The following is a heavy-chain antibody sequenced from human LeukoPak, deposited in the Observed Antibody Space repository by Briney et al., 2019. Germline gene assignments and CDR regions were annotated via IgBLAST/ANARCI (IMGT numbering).Heavy chain of an antibody. D-gene: IGHD3-22*01. CDR1: GYTFTGYY. V-gene: IGHV1-2*02. J-gene: IGHJ4*02. CDR3: ARVGLYYYDSSGYSV. CDR2: INPNSGGT. Sequence: ASVEVSCKASGYTFTGYYMHWVRQAPGQGLEWMGWINPNSGGTNYAQKFQGRVTMTRDTSISTAYMELSRLRSDDTAVYYCARVGLYYYDSSGYSVWGQGTLVTVSS.